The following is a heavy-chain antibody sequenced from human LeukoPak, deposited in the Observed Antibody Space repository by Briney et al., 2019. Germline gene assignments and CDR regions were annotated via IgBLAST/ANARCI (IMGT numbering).Heavy chain of an antibody. CDR1: GFTFSGCG. D-gene: IGHD5-18*01. J-gene: IGHJ4*02. V-gene: IGHV3-30*02. Sequence: GGCLRLSCAASGFTFSGCGMHWVRQAPGKGLEWVAFIWYDGRDKYYADSVKGQFTISRDNSKNTLYLQMNSLRAEDTAVYYCAKDPYSYDSYFDSWGQGTLVTVSS. CDR3: AKDPYSYDSYFDS. CDR2: IWYDGRDK.